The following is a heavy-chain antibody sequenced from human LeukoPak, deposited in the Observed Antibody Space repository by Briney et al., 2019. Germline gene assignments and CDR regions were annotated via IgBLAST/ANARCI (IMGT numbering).Heavy chain of an antibody. CDR2: INPSGGST. Sequence: ASVKVSCKASGYTFTSYYMHWVRQAPGQGLEWMGIINPSGGSTSYAQKFQGRVTMTRDTSTSTAYMELSSLRSEDTAVYYCARDPLPGYSSSWTVDYWGQGTLVTVSS. CDR1: GYTFTSYY. V-gene: IGHV1-46*01. D-gene: IGHD6-13*01. CDR3: ARDPLPGYSSSWTVDY. J-gene: IGHJ4*02.